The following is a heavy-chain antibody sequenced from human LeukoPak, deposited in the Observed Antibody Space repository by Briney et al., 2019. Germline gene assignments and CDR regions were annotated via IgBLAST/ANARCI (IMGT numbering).Heavy chain of an antibody. CDR3: ARRDIGDGYNYYFDY. J-gene: IGHJ4*02. CDR2: IIPIFGTA. CDR1: GGTFSSYA. D-gene: IGHD5-24*01. Sequence: SVKASCKASGGTFSSYAISWVRQAPGQGLEWMGRIIPIFGTANYAQKFQGRVTITTDESTSTAYMELSSLRSEDTAVYYCARRDIGDGYNYYFDYWGQGTLVTVSS. V-gene: IGHV1-69*05.